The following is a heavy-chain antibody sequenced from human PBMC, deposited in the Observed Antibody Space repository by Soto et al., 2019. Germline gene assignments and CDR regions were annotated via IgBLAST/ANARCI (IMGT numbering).Heavy chain of an antibody. CDR1: GYTFSSHG. V-gene: IGHV1-18*01. CDR2: ISGYNGNA. J-gene: IGHJ5*01. CDR3: AREGSDGWYDC. D-gene: IGHD2-15*01. Sequence: QVQLVQSGAEVRKPGASVKVSCKASGYTFSSHGIIWVRQAPGQGLEWMRWISGYNGNAKYAQRFQGRVTMTTDTSTSTDYMDLRSLGSDDSAVYYCAREGSDGWYDCWGQGPLVTVSS.